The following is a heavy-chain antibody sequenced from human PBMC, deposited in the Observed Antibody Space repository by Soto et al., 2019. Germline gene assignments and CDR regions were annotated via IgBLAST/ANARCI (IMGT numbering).Heavy chain of an antibody. D-gene: IGHD2-21*02. CDR1: GFTFANYG. CDR2: VWYNGDTK. V-gene: IGHV3-33*01. Sequence: PRGSLRLSCAASGFTFANYGMHWVRQAQDTGLEWVAVVWYNGDTKHYADSVKGRFTISRDNSKNTLYLQMNNLRADDTAVYYCARGCGGDCYSAPPSDYWGQGTLVTVSS. J-gene: IGHJ4*02. CDR3: ARGCGGDCYSAPPSDY.